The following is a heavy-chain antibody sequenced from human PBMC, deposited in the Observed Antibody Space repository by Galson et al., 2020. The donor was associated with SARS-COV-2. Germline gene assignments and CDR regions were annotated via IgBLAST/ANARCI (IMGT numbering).Heavy chain of an antibody. J-gene: IGHJ4*02. CDR3: ARQILTGYYSFYYFDY. Sequence: SETLSLTCTVSGGSISSSSYYWGWIRQPPGQGREWIGSIYYSGSTYYNPSLTSRVSIAVDTSKDQFSLKLSSVTAADTAVYYCARQILTGYYSFYYFDYWGQGTLVTVSS. V-gene: IGHV4-39*01. CDR1: GGSISSSSYY. D-gene: IGHD3-9*01. CDR2: IYYSGST.